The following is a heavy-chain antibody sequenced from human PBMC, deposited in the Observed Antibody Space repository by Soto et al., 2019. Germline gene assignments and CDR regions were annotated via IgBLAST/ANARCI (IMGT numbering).Heavy chain of an antibody. CDR3: ATLFGDSGPNSFDY. J-gene: IGHJ4*02. D-gene: IGHD3-10*02. V-gene: IGHV1-18*01. Sequence: GASVKVSCKASGYTFTSYGISWVRQAPGQGLEWMGWISAYNGNTNYAQKLQGRVTMTTDTSASTAYMELSSLRSEDTAVYYCATLFGDSGPNSFDYWGQGTLVNVSS. CDR1: GYTFTSYG. CDR2: ISAYNGNT.